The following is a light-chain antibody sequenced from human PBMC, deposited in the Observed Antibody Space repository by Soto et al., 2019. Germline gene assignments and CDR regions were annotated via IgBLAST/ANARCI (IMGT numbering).Light chain of an antibody. J-gene: IGLJ2*01. CDR2: GNN. CDR3: HSYDSSLSGVV. CDR1: SSNIGAGYD. Sequence: QSVLTQPPSVSGAPGQRVTISCTGSSSNIGAGYDVHWYQQLPGTAPKLLIYGNNNRPSGVPDRFSGYKSGTSASLAITGLQAEDEADYYCHSYDSSLSGVVFGGGTKLTV. V-gene: IGLV1-40*01.